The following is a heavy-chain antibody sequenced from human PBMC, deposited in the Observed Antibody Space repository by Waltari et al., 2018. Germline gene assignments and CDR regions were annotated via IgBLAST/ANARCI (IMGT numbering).Heavy chain of an antibody. D-gene: IGHD5-12*01. CDR1: GGSFSGYS. Sequence: QVQLQQWGAGLLKPSETLSLTCAVYGGSFSGYSYAWFRQPPGKGLEWIGEINHSGGTKYNPSLKSRVTISPDTSKNQFSLKLTSVTAADTAVYYCARGSSQRGVGYTGDWGQGTLVTISS. CDR3: ARGSSQRGVGYTGD. CDR2: INHSGGT. J-gene: IGHJ4*02. V-gene: IGHV4-34*01.